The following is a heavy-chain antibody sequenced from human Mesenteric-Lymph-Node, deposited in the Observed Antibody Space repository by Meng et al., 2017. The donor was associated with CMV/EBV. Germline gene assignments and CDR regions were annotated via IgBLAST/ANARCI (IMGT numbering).Heavy chain of an antibody. D-gene: IGHD6-13*01. Sequence: GESLKISCAVSGFDFRNYDMHWVRQTAGKGLEWVSVIDRAGDTYYGDSAEGRISISRDNAKNSLYLQMNNLRAGDTAVYYCARDKGDIRDRTAAGFYFDYWGQGTLVTVSS. V-gene: IGHV3-13*01. J-gene: IGHJ4*02. CDR3: ARDKGDIRDRTAAGFYFDY. CDR2: IDRAGDT. CDR1: GFDFRNYD.